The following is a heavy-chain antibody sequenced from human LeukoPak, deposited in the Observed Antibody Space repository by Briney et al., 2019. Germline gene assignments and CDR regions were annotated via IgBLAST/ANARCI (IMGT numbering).Heavy chain of an antibody. CDR2: IYTSGST. J-gene: IGHJ3*02. CDR3: ARRGRAARPNYAFDI. V-gene: IGHV4-4*09. D-gene: IGHD6-6*01. CDR1: GTFFSSYF. Sequence: SETLSLTCTVSGTFFSSYFWSWIRQPPGKGLEWIGYIYTSGSTNYNPSLKSRVTISVDTSKNQFSLKLSSVTAADTAVYYCARRGRAARPNYAFDIWGQGTMVTVSS.